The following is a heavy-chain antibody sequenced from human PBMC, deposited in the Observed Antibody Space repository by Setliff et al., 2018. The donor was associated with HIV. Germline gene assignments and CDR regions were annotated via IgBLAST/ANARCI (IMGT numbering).Heavy chain of an antibody. CDR3: ARLVGGDTRSSFFFDY. D-gene: IGHD6-6*01. V-gene: IGHV4-39*02. J-gene: IGHJ4*02. Sequence: SETLSLTCTVSGAPISTDEYYWGFIRQSPGKGLEWIASIHYGGSVFYNPSLRSRVTLSVGTSKKHFSLKLSSVTAADTAVYYCARLVGGDTRSSFFFDYWGQGTLVTVSS. CDR2: IHYGGSV. CDR1: GAPISTDEYY.